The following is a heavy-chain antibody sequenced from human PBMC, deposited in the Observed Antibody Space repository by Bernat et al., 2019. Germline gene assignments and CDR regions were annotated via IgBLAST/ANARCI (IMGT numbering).Heavy chain of an antibody. CDR1: GESLIGYY. CDR2: VSQNGKT. CDR3: ARDRNRGRFDP. J-gene: IGHJ5*02. Sequence: QVHLQQWGAGLLKPAETLSLTCGVYGESLIGYYWSLIRQPPGKGLEGIGEVSQNGKTNYNQSLKSRVIISLDMSKNQFSLNVTSVTAADTALYFCARDRNRGRFDPWGQAILVTVSP. V-gene: IGHV4-34*01.